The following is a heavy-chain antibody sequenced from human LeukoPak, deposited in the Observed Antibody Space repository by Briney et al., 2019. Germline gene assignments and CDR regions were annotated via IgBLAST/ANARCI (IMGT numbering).Heavy chain of an antibody. D-gene: IGHD1-26*01. CDR2: INHSGST. Sequence: PSETLSLTCAVYGGSFSGYYWSWIRQPPGKGLEWIGEINHSGSTNYNPSLKSRVTISVDTSKNQFSLKLSSVTAADTAVYYCARVRMGWELLLDYWGQGTLVTVSS. J-gene: IGHJ4*02. CDR1: GGSFSGYY. V-gene: IGHV4-34*01. CDR3: ARVRMGWELLLDY.